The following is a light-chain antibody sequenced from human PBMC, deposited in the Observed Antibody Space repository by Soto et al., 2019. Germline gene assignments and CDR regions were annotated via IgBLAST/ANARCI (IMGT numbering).Light chain of an antibody. V-gene: IGLV2-14*01. CDR2: EVT. CDR1: SSDIGPYNY. Sequence: QSGVSQPASVSVSAGQSITISCIGTSSDIGPYNYVSWYQQHPDKAPKLILYEVTNRPSGASDRFSGSKSGNAAFLTISGLQAEDEAEYYCSSYSSSATPYVFGTGTKV. J-gene: IGLJ1*01. CDR3: SSYSSSATPYV.